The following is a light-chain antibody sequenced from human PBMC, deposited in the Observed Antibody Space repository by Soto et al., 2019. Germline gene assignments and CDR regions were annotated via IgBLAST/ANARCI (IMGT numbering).Light chain of an antibody. V-gene: IGKV3-20*01. CDR2: GAS. Sequence: EIVLTQSPSTLYLSPGERATLSCRASQSVRSTYLDWYQQKPGQAPRLLIYGASSRATGIPDRFSGSGSGTDFTLTISRLEPEDFAVYYCQQYGSSPYTVGQGTKLEIK. CDR1: QSVRSTY. CDR3: QQYGSSPYT. J-gene: IGKJ2*01.